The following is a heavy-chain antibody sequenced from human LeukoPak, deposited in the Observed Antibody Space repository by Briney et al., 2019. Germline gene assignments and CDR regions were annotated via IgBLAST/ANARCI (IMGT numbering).Heavy chain of an antibody. D-gene: IGHD3-22*01. V-gene: IGHV3-74*01. CDR2: INGDGSGI. CDR1: GFTFSSYW. CDR3: ARDPRSGSDFDY. Sequence: GGSLRLSCAASGFTFSSYWMSWVRQAPGKGLVWVSRINGDGSGITYADTVKGRFTISRDNARNTLYLQMNSLRAEDTAVYYCARDPRSGSDFDYWGQGNLVTVSS. J-gene: IGHJ4*02.